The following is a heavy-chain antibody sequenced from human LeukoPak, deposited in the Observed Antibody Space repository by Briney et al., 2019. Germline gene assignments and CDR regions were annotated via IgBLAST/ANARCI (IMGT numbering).Heavy chain of an antibody. V-gene: IGHV3-21*03. CDR2: ISVSGIF. Sequence: GGSLRLSCTASAFSLTTSSIKWVRQTPGKGLDWLSAISVSGIFHYADSVKGRFSISRDNGRHSVSLQMKRLRVGDSGVYFCATAPRGTSDYIDVWGRGTTVSVSS. J-gene: IGHJ6*03. D-gene: IGHD1-26*01. CDR1: AFSLTTSS. CDR3: ATAPRGTSDYIDV.